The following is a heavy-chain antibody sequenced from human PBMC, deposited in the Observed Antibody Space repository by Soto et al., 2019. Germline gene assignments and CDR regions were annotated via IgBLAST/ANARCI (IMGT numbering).Heavy chain of an antibody. Sequence: TGYADSVKGRFTISRDNTKNSLYLQMNGLRVEHTAFYYCARDHRWGYDYGDYGDSWGQGTLVTVSS. V-gene: IGHV3-20*03. D-gene: IGHD4-17*01. J-gene: IGHJ4*02. CDR2: T. CDR3: ARDHRWGYDYGDYGDS.